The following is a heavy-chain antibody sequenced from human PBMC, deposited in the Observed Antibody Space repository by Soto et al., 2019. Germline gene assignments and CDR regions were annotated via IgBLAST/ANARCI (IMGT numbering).Heavy chain of an antibody. CDR2: ISGSGGST. Sequence: XGALSLSCSPSAVPFSSYPMSWVRPAPGKGLDWVSAISGSGGSTYYAASVKGRFTISRDNSKDTLYLQMNSLRAEDTAVYYCAKDSTYSGSYYGVDAWGQGTLATVSS. V-gene: IGHV3-23*01. CDR3: AKDSTYSGSYYGVDA. D-gene: IGHD1-26*01. J-gene: IGHJ5*02. CDR1: AVPFSSYP.